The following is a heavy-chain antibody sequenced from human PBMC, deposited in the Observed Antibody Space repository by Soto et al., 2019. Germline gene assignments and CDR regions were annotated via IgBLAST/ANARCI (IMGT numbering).Heavy chain of an antibody. CDR2: MNPNSGNT. CDR1: GYTFATYD. J-gene: IGHJ5*01. CDR3: ARSDGYNFNWLDS. V-gene: IGHV1-8*01. D-gene: IGHD2-21*01. Sequence: QVQLVQSGAEVKTPGASVKVSCKASGYTFATYDINWVRLAPGQGLDWMGWMNPNSGNTGYAQKFQGRLTMTRDTALSVAHMELSSLRNEDTAVYYCARSDGYNFNWLDSWGQGTLVTVSA.